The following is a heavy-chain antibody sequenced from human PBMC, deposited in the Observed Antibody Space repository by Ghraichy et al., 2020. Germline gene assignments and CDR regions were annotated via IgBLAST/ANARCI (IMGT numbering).Heavy chain of an antibody. V-gene: IGHV5-51*01. D-gene: IGHD6-13*01. CDR2: IYPGDSDT. CDR1: GYSFTSYW. CDR3: ARYLEPGIAAVDAFDI. J-gene: IGHJ3*02. Sequence: GESLNISCKGSGYSFTSYWIGWVRQMPGKGLEWMGIIYPGDSDTRYSPSFQGQVTISADKSISTAYLQWSSLKASDTAMYYCARYLEPGIAAVDAFDIWGQGTMVTVSS.